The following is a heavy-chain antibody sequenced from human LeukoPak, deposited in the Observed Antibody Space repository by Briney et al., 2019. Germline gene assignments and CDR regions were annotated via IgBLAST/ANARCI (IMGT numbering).Heavy chain of an antibody. Sequence: PGGSLRLSCAASGFTFDDYGMSWVRQAPGKGLEWVSGINWNGGSTGYADSVKGRFTISRDNAKNSLYLQMNSLRAEATALYYCARDSKRYYDFWSGYGGTAEEYYFDYWGQGTLVTVSS. CDR1: GFTFDDYG. CDR3: ARDSKRYYDFWSGYGGTAEEYYFDY. CDR2: INWNGGST. J-gene: IGHJ4*02. D-gene: IGHD3-3*01. V-gene: IGHV3-20*04.